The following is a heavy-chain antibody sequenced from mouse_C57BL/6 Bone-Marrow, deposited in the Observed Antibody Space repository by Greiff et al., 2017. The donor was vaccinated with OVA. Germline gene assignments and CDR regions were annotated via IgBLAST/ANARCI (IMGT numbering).Heavy chain of an antibody. V-gene: IGHV5-9*01. Sequence: EVKVVESGGGLVKPGGSLKLSCAASGFTFSSYTMSWVRQTPEKRLEWVATISGGGGNTYYPDSVKGRFTISRDNAKNTLYLQMSSLRSEDTALYYCARRSNYWYFDVWGTGTTVTVSS. D-gene: IGHD2-5*01. CDR3: ARRSNYWYFDV. J-gene: IGHJ1*03. CDR2: ISGGGGNT. CDR1: GFTFSSYT.